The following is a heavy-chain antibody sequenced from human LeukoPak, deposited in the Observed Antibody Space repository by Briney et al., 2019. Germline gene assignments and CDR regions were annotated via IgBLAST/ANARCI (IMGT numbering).Heavy chain of an antibody. CDR2: VSAYNGNT. Sequence: ASVKVSCKASGYTFTRYGIGWVRQAPGQGLEWMGWVSAYNGNTNYVQKVQGRVTLTTDTSTSTAYMELRSLRSDDTAVYYCAREEGIGSGSPPADYWGQGTLVTVSS. D-gene: IGHD3-10*01. V-gene: IGHV1-18*01. CDR3: AREEGIGSGSPPADY. CDR1: GYTFTRYG. J-gene: IGHJ4*02.